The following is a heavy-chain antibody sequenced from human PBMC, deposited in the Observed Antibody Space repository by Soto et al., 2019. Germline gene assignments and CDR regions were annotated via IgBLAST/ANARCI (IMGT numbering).Heavy chain of an antibody. J-gene: IGHJ6*02. V-gene: IGHV1-2*04. CDR3: ARSLRRGATVTTNYYYYGMDI. CDR1: GYTFTGYY. CDR2: INPNSGGT. D-gene: IGHD4-17*01. Sequence: ASVKVSCKASGYTFTGYYMHWVRQAPGQGLEWMGWINPNSGGTNYAQKFKGWVTMTRDTSISTAYMELSRLRSDDTAVYYCARSLRRGATVTTNYYYYGMDIWGQGTTVTVSS.